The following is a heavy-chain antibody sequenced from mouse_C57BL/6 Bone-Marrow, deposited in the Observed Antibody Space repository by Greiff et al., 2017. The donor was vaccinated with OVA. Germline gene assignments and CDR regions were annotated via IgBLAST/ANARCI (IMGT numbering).Heavy chain of an antibody. Sequence: LMESGGGLVKPGGSLKLSCAASGFTFSSYAMSWVRQTPEKRLEWVATISDGGSYTYYPDNVKGRFTISRDNAKNNLYLQMSHLKSEDTAMYYCARDRTMVTPDYWGQGTTLTVSS. CDR1: GFTFSSYA. V-gene: IGHV5-4*01. J-gene: IGHJ2*01. CDR3: ARDRTMVTPDY. CDR2: ISDGGSYT. D-gene: IGHD2-2*01.